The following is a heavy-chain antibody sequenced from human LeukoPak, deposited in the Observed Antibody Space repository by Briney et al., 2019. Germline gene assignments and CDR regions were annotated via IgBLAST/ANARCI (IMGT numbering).Heavy chain of an antibody. D-gene: IGHD4-11*01. CDR1: GGSISGSSYY. CDR2: IYYSGST. CDR3: ARPQRYSNYALDY. Sequence: SETLSLICTVSGGSISGSSYYWGWIRQPPGKGLEWIGSIYYSGSTYYKPSLKSRVTMSVDTSKNQFSLKLSSVTAADTAVYYCARPQRYSNYALDYWGQGTLVTVSS. V-gene: IGHV4-39*01. J-gene: IGHJ4*02.